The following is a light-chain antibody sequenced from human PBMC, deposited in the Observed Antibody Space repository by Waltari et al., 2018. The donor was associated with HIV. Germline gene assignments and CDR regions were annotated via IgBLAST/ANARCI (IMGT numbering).Light chain of an antibody. CDR2: LSTNGSH. CDR1: SGHTTSA. Sequence: QVVLTQSPSASASLGASVKLTCTLSSGHTTSAIAWPQQQPENGPQYWMSLSTNGSHTKGDGIPDCFSGSSSGAERYLTISSLQSEDEADYYCQTWGTGIVVFGGGTKLTVL. CDR3: QTWGTGIVV. J-gene: IGLJ2*01. V-gene: IGLV4-69*01.